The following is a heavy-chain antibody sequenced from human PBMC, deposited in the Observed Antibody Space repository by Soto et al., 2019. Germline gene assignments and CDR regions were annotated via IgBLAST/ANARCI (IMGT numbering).Heavy chain of an antibody. D-gene: IGHD3-10*01. CDR3: ARDERVLLWFGETYAFDI. Sequence: EVQLVESGGGLVQPGGSLRLSCAASGFTFSSYWMSWVRQAPGKGLEWVANIKQDGSEQYYVNSVKGRFTISRDKAKNSLYLQMNSLRAEDTAVYYCARDERVLLWFGETYAFDIWGQGTMVTVS. V-gene: IGHV3-7*01. CDR2: IKQDGSEQ. J-gene: IGHJ3*02. CDR1: GFTFSSYW.